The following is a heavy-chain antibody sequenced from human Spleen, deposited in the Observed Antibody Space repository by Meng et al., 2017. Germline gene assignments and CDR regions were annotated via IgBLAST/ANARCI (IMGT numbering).Heavy chain of an antibody. V-gene: IGHV1-18*01. Sequence: ASVKVSCKASGYTFNSYGISWVRQAPGHGLEWMGWISAYNGNTNYAQNSQGRVNMTTDTYTSTAYMEVKSLRSDDTAVYYCAGKERITMGRGVKINTKDNGRDDWGQGTTVTVSS. CDR1: GYTFNSYG. CDR2: ISAYNGNT. D-gene: IGHD3-10*01. CDR3: AGKERITMGRGVKINTKDNGRDD. J-gene: IGHJ6*02.